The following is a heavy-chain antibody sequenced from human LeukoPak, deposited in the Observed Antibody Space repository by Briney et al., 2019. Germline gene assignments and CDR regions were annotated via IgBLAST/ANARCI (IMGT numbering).Heavy chain of an antibody. CDR1: GFTFSDYY. CDR2: ISSSGSTI. J-gene: IGHJ4*02. D-gene: IGHD3-22*01. V-gene: IGHV3-11*04. CDR3: VRDRPGLLYYDSSGYRGY. Sequence: GGSLRLSCAASGFTFSDYYMSWIRQAPGKGLEWVSYISSSGSTIYYADSVKGRFTISRDNAKNSLYLQMNSLRAEDTAVYYCVRDRPGLLYYDSSGYRGYWGQGTLVTVSS.